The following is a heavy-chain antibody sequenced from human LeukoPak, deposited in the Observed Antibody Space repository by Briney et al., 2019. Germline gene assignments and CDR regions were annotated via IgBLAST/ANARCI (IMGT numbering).Heavy chain of an antibody. D-gene: IGHD6-25*01. Sequence: SETLSLTCTVSGGSISSYYWSWIRQPPGKGLEWIGYIYYSGSTNYNPSLKSRATMSVDTSKNQFSLKLSSVTAADTAVYYCARCEAAPYNWSDPWGQGTLVTVSS. J-gene: IGHJ5*02. CDR2: IYYSGST. CDR1: GGSISSYY. CDR3: ARCEAAPYNWSDP. V-gene: IGHV4-59*01.